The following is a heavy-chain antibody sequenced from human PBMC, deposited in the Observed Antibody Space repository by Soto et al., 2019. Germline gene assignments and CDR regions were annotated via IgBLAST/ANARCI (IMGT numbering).Heavy chain of an antibody. CDR2: INHSGST. D-gene: IGHD6-13*01. J-gene: IGHJ6*02. CDR3: TGIAAAGHYYYYGMDV. CDR1: GGSFSGYY. V-gene: IGHV4-34*01. Sequence: QVQLQQWGAGLLKPSETLSLTCAVYGGSFSGYYWSWIRQPPGKGLEWIGEINHSGSTNYNPSLKSRVTISVDTSKYQFSLKLSSVTAADTAVYYCTGIAAAGHYYYYGMDVWGQGTTVTVSS.